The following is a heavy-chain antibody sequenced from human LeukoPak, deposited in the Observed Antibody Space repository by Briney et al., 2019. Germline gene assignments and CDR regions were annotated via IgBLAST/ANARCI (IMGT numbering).Heavy chain of an antibody. D-gene: IGHD5-18*01. Sequence: GGSLRHSCAASGFTFSSYAMSWVRQAPGKGLEWVSAISGSGGSTYYADSVKGRFTISRDNSKNTLSLQMNSLRAEDTAVYYCVRHNYGYDYWGQGTPVTVSS. CDR1: GFTFSSYA. CDR3: VRHNYGYDY. CDR2: ISGSGGST. J-gene: IGHJ4*02. V-gene: IGHV3-23*01.